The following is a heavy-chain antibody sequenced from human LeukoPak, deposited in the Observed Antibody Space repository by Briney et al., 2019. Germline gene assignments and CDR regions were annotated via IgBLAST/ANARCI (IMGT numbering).Heavy chain of an antibody. Sequence: AISGSGGSTYYADSVKGRFTISRDNSKNTLFLQMNSLRAEDTAVYYCAKDQEILVVPAAINYWGQGTLVTVSS. V-gene: IGHV3-23*01. CDR2: ISGSGGST. J-gene: IGHJ4*02. CDR3: AKDQEILVVPAAINY. D-gene: IGHD2-2*02.